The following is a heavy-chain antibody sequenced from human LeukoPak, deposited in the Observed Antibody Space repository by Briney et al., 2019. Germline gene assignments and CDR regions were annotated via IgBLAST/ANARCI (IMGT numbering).Heavy chain of an antibody. CDR2: ISSSGSTI. CDR1: GFTFSSYE. CDR3: ARSVGATGLDAFDI. D-gene: IGHD1-26*01. J-gene: IGHJ3*02. Sequence: GGSLRLSCAASGFTFSSYEMNRVRQAPGKGLEWVSYISSSGSTIYYADSVKGRFTISRDNAKNSLYLQMNSLRAEDTAVYYCARSVGATGLDAFDIWGQGTMVTVSS. V-gene: IGHV3-48*03.